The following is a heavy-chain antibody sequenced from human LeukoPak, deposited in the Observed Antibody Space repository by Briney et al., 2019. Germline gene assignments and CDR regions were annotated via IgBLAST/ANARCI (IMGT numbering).Heavy chain of an antibody. CDR2: FDPEDGET. J-gene: IGHJ4*02. V-gene: IGHV1-24*01. CDR1: GYTLTELS. CDR3: ATGAPLGYSGYDGNYYFDY. Sequence: ASVKVSCKVSGYTLTELSMHWVRQAPGKGLEWMGGFDPEDGETIYAQKFQGRVTMTEDTSTDTAYMELSSLRSEDTAVYYCATGAPLGYSGYDGNYYFDYWGQGTLVTVSS. D-gene: IGHD5-12*01.